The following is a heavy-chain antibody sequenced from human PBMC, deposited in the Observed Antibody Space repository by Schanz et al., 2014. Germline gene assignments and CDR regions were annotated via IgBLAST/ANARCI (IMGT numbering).Heavy chain of an antibody. CDR1: GLIFSTYT. V-gene: IGHV3-48*01. D-gene: IGHD6-6*01. J-gene: IGHJ6*02. Sequence: EVQLVESGGGLVRPGGSLRLSCTTSGLIFSTYTLNWVRQAPGKGLEWISYISFSGNTIYYADSVKGRFTISRDNAKNSVFLHMNRLRADDTAVYYCATEGPRGARPPINYYYALDNWGQGTKVTV. CDR3: ATEGPRGARPPINYYYALDN. CDR2: ISFSGNTI.